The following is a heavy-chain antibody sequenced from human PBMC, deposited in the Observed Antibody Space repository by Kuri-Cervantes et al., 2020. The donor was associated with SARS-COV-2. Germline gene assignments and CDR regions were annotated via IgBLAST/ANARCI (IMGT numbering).Heavy chain of an antibody. CDR1: GGSISSYY. J-gene: IGHJ2*01. CDR3: ARSTSYWYFDL. D-gene: IGHD2-2*01. CDR2: IYTSGST. V-gene: IGHV4-4*07. Sequence: GSLRLSCTVSGGSISSYYWSWIRQPAGKGLEWIGRIYTSGSTNYNPSLKSRVTMSVDTSKNQFSLKLSSVTAADTAVYYCARSTSYWYFDLWGRGTLATVSS.